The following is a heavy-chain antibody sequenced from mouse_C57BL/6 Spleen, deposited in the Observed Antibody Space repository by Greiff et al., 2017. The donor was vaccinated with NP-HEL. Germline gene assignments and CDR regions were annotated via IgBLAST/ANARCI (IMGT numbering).Heavy chain of an antibody. CDR1: GFSFNTYA. CDR3: VVYGSSYRGYFDV. CDR2: IRSKSNNYAT. Sequence: EVHLVESGGGLVQPKGSLKLSCAASGFSFNTYAMNWVRQAPGKGLEWVARIRSKSNNYATYYADSVKDRFTISRDDSESMLYLQMNNLKTEDTAMYYCVVYGSSYRGYFDVWGTGTTVTVSS. V-gene: IGHV10-1*01. J-gene: IGHJ1*03. D-gene: IGHD1-1*01.